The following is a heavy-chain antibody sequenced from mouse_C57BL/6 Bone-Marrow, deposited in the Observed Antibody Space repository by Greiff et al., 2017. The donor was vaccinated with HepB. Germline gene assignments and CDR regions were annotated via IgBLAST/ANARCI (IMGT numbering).Heavy chain of an antibody. D-gene: IGHD2-4*01. Sequence: DVQLVESGPGLVKPSQSLSLTCSVTGYSITSGYYWNWIRQFPGNKLEWMGYISYDGSNNYNPSLKNRISITRDTSKNQFFLKLNSVTTEDTATYYCARDGGDYDGLDYWGQGTTLTVSS. CDR3: ARDGGDYDGLDY. CDR2: ISYDGSN. J-gene: IGHJ2*01. CDR1: GYSITSGYY. V-gene: IGHV3-6*01.